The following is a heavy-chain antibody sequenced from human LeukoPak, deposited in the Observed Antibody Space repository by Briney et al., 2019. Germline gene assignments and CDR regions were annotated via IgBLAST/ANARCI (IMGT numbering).Heavy chain of an antibody. CDR1: GYTFTGYY. J-gene: IGHJ6*02. Sequence: ASVKVSCKASGYTFTGYYMHWVRQAPGQGLERMGWINPNSGGTNYAQKFQGWVTMTRDTSISTAYMELSRLRSDDTAVYYCAREDIVVVPAAYGMDVWGQGTTVTVSS. V-gene: IGHV1-2*04. D-gene: IGHD2-2*01. CDR3: AREDIVVVPAAYGMDV. CDR2: INPNSGGT.